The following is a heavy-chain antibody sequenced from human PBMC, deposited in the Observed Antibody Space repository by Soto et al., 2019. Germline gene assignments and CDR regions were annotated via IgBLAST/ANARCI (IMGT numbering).Heavy chain of an antibody. D-gene: IGHD6-6*01. J-gene: IGHJ6*03. Sequence: PGGSLRLSCAASGFTFRNYAMSWVRQAPGRELEWVSILSSGGGTTYSADAVKGRFTISRDNSKNTLYLQMNSLRAEDTAVYYCAKNPTTARRYMDVWGKGTTVTVSS. V-gene: IGHV3-23*01. CDR1: GFTFRNYA. CDR3: AKNPTTARRYMDV. CDR2: LSSGGGTT.